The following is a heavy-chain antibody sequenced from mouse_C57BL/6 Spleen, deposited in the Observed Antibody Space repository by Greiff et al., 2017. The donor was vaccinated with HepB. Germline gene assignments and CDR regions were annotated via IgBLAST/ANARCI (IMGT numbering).Heavy chain of an antibody. CDR2: IDPSDSET. V-gene: IGHV1-52*01. CDR3: ARGRDFAY. J-gene: IGHJ3*01. Sequence: VQLQQPGAELVRPGSSVKLSCKASGYTFTSYWMHWVKQRPIQGLEWIGNIDPSDSETPYNQKFKDKATLTVDKSSSTAYMQLSSLTSEDSAVYYCARGRDFAYWGQGTLVTVSA. CDR1: GYTFTSYW.